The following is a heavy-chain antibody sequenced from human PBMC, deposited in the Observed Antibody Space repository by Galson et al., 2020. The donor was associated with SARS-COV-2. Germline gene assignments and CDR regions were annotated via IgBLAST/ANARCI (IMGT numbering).Heavy chain of an antibody. CDR1: GFTVNNNH. CDR3: VGYGGHSW. J-gene: IGHJ4*02. CDR2: VANFGST. V-gene: IGHV3-66*01. D-gene: IGHD4-17*01. Sequence: GESLKISCAASGFTVNNNHLSWVRQAPGKGLEWVAGVANFGSTHYADSVRGRFTVSRDNSKNTLLLQMSSLRVEDTAVYYCVGYGGHSWWCQGTLVTVSS.